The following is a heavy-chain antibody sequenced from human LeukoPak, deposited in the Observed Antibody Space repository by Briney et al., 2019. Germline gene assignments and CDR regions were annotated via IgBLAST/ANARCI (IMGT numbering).Heavy chain of an antibody. CDR2: IFYSGNT. CDR3: ARGDGSSWLVY. CDR1: GGGLSYY. V-gene: IGHV4-39*07. Sequence: SETLSLTCTVSGGGLSYYWGWIRQPPGKGLEWIGTIFYSGNTYYNPSLKSRVTMSIDTSKKQFSLNLTSVTAADTAVYYCARGDGSSWLVYWGQGTLVTVSS. D-gene: IGHD6-13*01. J-gene: IGHJ4*02.